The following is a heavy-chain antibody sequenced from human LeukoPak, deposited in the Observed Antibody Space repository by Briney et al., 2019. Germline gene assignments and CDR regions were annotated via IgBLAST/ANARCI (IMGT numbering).Heavy chain of an antibody. V-gene: IGHV3-21*01. CDR2: ISSSSSYI. CDR1: GFTFSSYS. Sequence: PGGYLRLSCAASGFTFSSYSMNWVRQAPGKGLEWVSSISSSSSYIYYADSVKGRFTISRDNAKNSLYHCASSLGTLTYYDFWSGYGYYYYGMDVWGQGTTVTVSS. D-gene: IGHD3-3*01. J-gene: IGHJ6*02. CDR3: GYGYYYYGMDV.